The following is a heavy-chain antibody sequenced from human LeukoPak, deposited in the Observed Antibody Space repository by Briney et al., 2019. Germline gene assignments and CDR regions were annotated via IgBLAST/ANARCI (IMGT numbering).Heavy chain of an antibody. J-gene: IGHJ4*02. CDR3: ARVSSGTGTTSLHYLDY. CDR1: GGSISSYY. Sequence: PSETLSLTCTVSGGSISSYYWSWIRQPAGKGLEWIGRIYTSGSTNYNPSLKSRVTMSVDTSKNQFSLKLSSVTAADTAVYYCARVSSGTGTTSLHYLDYWGQGTLVTVSS. V-gene: IGHV4-4*07. CDR2: IYTSGST. D-gene: IGHD1-1*01.